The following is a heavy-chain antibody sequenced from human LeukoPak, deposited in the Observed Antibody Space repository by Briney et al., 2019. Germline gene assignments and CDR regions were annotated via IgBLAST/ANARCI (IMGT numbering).Heavy chain of an antibody. D-gene: IGHD1-26*01. V-gene: IGHV4-59*01. CDR1: GGSISIYY. Sequence: AETLSLTCTVSGGSISIYYWSWIRQPPGKGLEWIGYIYNSGSTNYNPSLRGRVTISVDTSKNQFFLKLNSVTAVDTAVYYCVRDRELTYWSQGTLVTVSS. CDR3: VRDRELTY. J-gene: IGHJ4*02. CDR2: IYNSGST.